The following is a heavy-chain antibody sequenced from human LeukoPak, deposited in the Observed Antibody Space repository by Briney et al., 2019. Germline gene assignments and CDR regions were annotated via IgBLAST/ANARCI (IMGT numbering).Heavy chain of an antibody. CDR1: GYSISSGYY. CDR2: IYHSGGT. V-gene: IGHV4-38-2*01. D-gene: IGHD2-2*02. J-gene: IGHJ6*03. Sequence: SETLSLTCAVSGYSISSGYYWGGIRQPPGKGLEWVGSIYHSGGTYYNPSLQRRVTISVDTSKNQFSLKLSSVTAADTDVYYCARSYCSRTSCYRKSYYYMDVWGKGTTVTVSS. CDR3: ARSYCSRTSCYRKSYYYMDV.